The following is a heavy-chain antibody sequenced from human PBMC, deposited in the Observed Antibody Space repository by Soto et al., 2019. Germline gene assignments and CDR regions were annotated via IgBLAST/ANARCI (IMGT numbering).Heavy chain of an antibody. V-gene: IGHV3-23*01. CDR2: ISGGGGST. J-gene: IGHJ4*02. D-gene: IGHD3-16*01. Sequence: PGGSLRLSCAASGFTFSSYAMSWVRQAPGKGLEWVSVISGGGGSTYYADSVKGRFTISRDNSKNTLYLQMNSLRAEDTAVYYCAKGGVDYVGSPYYFDYWGQGTLVTVSS. CDR1: GFTFSSYA. CDR3: AKGGVDYVGSPYYFDY.